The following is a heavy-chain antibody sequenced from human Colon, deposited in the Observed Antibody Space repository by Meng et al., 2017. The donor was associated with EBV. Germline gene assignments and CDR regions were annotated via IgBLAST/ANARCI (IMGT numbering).Heavy chain of an antibody. J-gene: IGHJ4*02. V-gene: IGHV4-31*03. D-gene: IGHD6-19*01. CDR2: IYYRGRT. CDR3: ARVSSGWDYFDY. CDR1: GGSDSSGRYF. Sequence: QESGPGLVDPSQTLSLTCTVSGGSDSSGRYFWTWIRQHPGKGLEWFGHIYYRGRTFFNPSLKRRVIISIDTSKNQFSLNLRSVAAADTAVYYCARVSSGWDYFDYWGQGTLVTASS.